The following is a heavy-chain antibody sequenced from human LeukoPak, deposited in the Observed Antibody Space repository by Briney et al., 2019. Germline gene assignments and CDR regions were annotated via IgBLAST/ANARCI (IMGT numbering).Heavy chain of an antibody. D-gene: IGHD3-10*01. J-gene: IGHJ5*02. Sequence: GESLKISCKGSGYSFTNYWIGWVRQMPGKGLEWMGIIYPGDSDTRYSPSFQGQVTISADRSISTAYLQWSSLKASDTAIYYCARRHGSGSYYSNWFDPWGQGTLVTVSS. CDR2: IYPGDSDT. V-gene: IGHV5-51*01. CDR1: GYSFTNYW. CDR3: ARRHGSGSYYSNWFDP.